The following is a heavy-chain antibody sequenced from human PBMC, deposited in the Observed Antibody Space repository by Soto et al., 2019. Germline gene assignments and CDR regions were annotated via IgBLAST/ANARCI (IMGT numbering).Heavy chain of an antibody. D-gene: IGHD3-3*01. Sequence: EVQLVESGGGLVQPGGSLRLSCAASGFTFRSYWVNWVRQAPGKGLEWVANIEQDGSEKYYVDSVKGRFTISRDNAKNAMYLQINSLRAEDTAVYYCARGATYDFWSGYMYYGLDVWGQGTTVTLSS. CDR2: IEQDGSEK. J-gene: IGHJ6*02. CDR1: GFTFRSYW. V-gene: IGHV3-7*03. CDR3: ARGATYDFWSGYMYYGLDV.